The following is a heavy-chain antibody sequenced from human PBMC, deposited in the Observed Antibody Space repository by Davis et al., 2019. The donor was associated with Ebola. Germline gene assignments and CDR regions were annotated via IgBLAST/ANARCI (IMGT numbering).Heavy chain of an antibody. J-gene: IGHJ4*02. CDR3: AKSQFWTPYYFDY. CDR2: ISYDGRKT. CDR1: GFTFSSHG. V-gene: IGHV3-30*18. Sequence: PGGSLRLSCAASGFTFSSHGMHWVRQAPGKGLDWVAVISYDGRKTDYAESVKGRFTISRDNSKNTLYLQMNSLRAEDTAVYYCAKSQFWTPYYFDYWGQGTLVTVSS. D-gene: IGHD3/OR15-3a*01.